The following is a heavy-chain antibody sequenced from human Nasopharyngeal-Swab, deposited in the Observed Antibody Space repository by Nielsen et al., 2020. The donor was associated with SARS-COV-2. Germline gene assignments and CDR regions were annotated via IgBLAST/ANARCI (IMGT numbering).Heavy chain of an antibody. D-gene: IGHD2-15*01. CDR3: ARDRSIEADAFDI. J-gene: IGHJ3*02. Sequence: SETLSLTCAISGDSVSSNSAAWNWNRQSPSRGLEWLGRTYYRSKWYNDYAVSVKSRITINPDTSKNQFSLQLNSVTPEDTAVYYCARDRSIEADAFDIWGQGTMVTVSS. V-gene: IGHV6-1*01. CDR2: TYYRSKWYN. CDR1: GDSVSSNSAA.